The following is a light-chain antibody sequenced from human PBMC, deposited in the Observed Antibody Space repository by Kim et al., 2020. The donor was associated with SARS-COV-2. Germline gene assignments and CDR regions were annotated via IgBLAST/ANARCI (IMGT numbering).Light chain of an antibody. CDR3: QAADSSGTYVL. CDR2: KDP. CDR1: SLPKQY. V-gene: IGLV3-25*03. Sequence: PSKADRITCSGDSLPKQYTYWHQQKPGQATVLLIYKDPVRPSGIAERLSGSSAGTTVTLTISGVQADDEADYICQAADSSGTYVLLGGGTKLSVL. J-gene: IGLJ2*01.